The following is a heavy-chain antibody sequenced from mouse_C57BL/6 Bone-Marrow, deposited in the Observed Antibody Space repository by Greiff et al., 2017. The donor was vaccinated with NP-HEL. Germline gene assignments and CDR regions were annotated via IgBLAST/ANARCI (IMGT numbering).Heavy chain of an antibody. CDR1: GYSITSGYY. Sequence: EVKLQESGPGLVKPSQSLSLTCSVTGYSITSGYYWNWIRQFPGNKLEWMGYISYDGSNNYNPSLKNRISITRDTSKNQFFLKLNSVTTEDTATYYCARDQTGDYFDYWGQGTTLTVSS. CDR3: ARDQTGDYFDY. CDR2: ISYDGSN. V-gene: IGHV3-6*01. J-gene: IGHJ2*01.